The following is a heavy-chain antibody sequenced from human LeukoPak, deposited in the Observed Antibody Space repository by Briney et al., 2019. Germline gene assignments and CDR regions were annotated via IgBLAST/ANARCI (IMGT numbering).Heavy chain of an antibody. CDR2: ISGSGGST. Sequence: GGSLRLFCAASGFTFSSYAMSWVRQAPGKGLEWVSAISGSGGSTYYADSVKGRFTISRDNSKNTLYLQMNSRRAEDTAVYYCAKEVYCSSTSCYYFDYWGQGTLVTVSS. CDR1: GFTFSSYA. V-gene: IGHV3-23*01. J-gene: IGHJ4*02. CDR3: AKEVYCSSTSCYYFDY. D-gene: IGHD2-2*01.